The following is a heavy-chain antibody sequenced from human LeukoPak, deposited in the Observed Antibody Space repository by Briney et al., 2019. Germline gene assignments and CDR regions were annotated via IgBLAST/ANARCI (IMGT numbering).Heavy chain of an antibody. Sequence: PSETLSLTCTVSGVSISSNYWSWIRQPPGKGLEWIGYIYNSGSTNYNPSLKSRVTISIDTSKNQFSLKLNPVDAADTAVYYCARAGGVKTAALDLDYWGQGTLVTVSS. CDR1: GVSISSNY. D-gene: IGHD6-25*01. CDR2: IYNSGST. CDR3: ARAGGVKTAALDLDY. J-gene: IGHJ4*02. V-gene: IGHV4-59*01.